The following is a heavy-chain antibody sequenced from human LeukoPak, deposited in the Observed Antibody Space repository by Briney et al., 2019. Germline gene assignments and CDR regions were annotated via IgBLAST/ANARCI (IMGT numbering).Heavy chain of an antibody. Sequence: GGSLRLSCAASGFTFSSYAMSWVRQAPGKGLEWVSGLTASADNTYYAESVKGRFTISRDNSKNTLYLQMSTVRAEDTAVYYCAKDSYWGSGWYYFDCWGRGTLVTVSS. V-gene: IGHV3-23*01. D-gene: IGHD6-19*01. CDR2: LTASADNT. J-gene: IGHJ4*02. CDR1: GFTFSSYA. CDR3: AKDSYWGSGWYYFDC.